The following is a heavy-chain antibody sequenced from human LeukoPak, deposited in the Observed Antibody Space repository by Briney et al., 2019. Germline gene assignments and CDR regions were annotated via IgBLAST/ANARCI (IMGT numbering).Heavy chain of an antibody. CDR1: GGSFSGYY. Sequence: SETLSLTCAVSGGSFSGYYWTWIRQPPGKGLEWIGEINHSGSANYNPSLKSRVTISLDTSKNQFSLKLSSVTAADTAVYYCYNSHFDYWGQGTLVTVSS. CDR3: YNSHFDY. D-gene: IGHD1-20*01. J-gene: IGHJ4*02. V-gene: IGHV4-34*01. CDR2: INHSGSA.